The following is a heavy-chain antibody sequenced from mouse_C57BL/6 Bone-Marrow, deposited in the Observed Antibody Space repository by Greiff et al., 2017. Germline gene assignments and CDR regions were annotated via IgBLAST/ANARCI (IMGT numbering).Heavy chain of an antibody. J-gene: IGHJ4*01. CDR2: ISNLAYSI. CDR3: ARSYGSRGAMDY. CDR1: GFTFSDYG. D-gene: IGHD1-1*01. Sequence: EVMLVESGGGLVQPGGSLKLSCAASGFTFSDYGMAWVSQAPRKGPEWVAFISNLAYSIYYADTVTGRFTISRENAKNTLYLEVSSLRSEDTAMYYCARSYGSRGAMDYWGQGTSVTVSS. V-gene: IGHV5-15*01.